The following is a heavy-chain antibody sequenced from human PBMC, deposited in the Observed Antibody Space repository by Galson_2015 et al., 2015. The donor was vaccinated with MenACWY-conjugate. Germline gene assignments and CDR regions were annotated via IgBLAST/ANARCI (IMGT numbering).Heavy chain of an antibody. CDR1: GFPFSSYA. CDR2: ISDSGRTT. V-gene: IGHV3-23*01. D-gene: IGHD3-9*01. J-gene: IGHJ4*02. CDR3: AKDLVKNYEMLTGYFSD. Sequence: SLRLSCAVSGFPFSSYAMTWVRRAPGEGLQWVSTISDSGRTTYYADSVQGRFTISRDNPKNKVFLQMNSLRAEDAAAYYCAKDLVKNYEMLTGYFSDWGQGALVTVSS.